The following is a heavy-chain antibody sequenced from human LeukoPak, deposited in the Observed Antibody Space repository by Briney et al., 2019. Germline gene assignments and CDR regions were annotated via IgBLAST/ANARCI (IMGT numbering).Heavy chain of an antibody. J-gene: IGHJ4*02. Sequence: SETLSLTCTVSGGSVNNYYWGWIRQPPGMGLEWVGVIYYTGSTYYNPSLKSRVTMSVDTSKNQFSLKLSSVTAADTAVYYCARSLVRGVITGVFDYWGQGTLVTVSS. D-gene: IGHD3-10*01. CDR1: GGSVNNYY. CDR3: ARSLVRGVITGVFDY. V-gene: IGHV4-59*04. CDR2: IYYTGST.